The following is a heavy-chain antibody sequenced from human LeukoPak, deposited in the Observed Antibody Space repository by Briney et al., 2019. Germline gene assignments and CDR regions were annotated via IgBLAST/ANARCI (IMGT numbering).Heavy chain of an antibody. D-gene: IGHD6-13*01. V-gene: IGHV4-59*12. Sequence: SETLSVTCTVSGGSISGSYWSWIRQPPGKGLEYIGYIYYSGRTNYSPSLKSRVTISVATSKNQFSLKLSSVTAADTAVYYCARYQHDAFDIWGQETVVTVSS. CDR3: ARYQHDAFDI. CDR1: GGSISGSY. J-gene: IGHJ3*02. CDR2: IYYSGRT.